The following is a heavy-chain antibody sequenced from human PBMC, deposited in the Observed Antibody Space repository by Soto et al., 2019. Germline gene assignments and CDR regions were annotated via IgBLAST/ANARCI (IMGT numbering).Heavy chain of an antibody. CDR1: GYTFTGYY. J-gene: IGHJ4*02. Sequence: ASVKVSCKASGYTFTGYYMHWVRQAPGQGLEWMGWINPNSGGTNCAQKFQGRVTMTRDTSISTAYMELSRLRSDDTAVYYCARDRPPVVYHSTNFDYWGQGTLVTVSS. D-gene: IGHD2-2*02. V-gene: IGHV1-2*02. CDR3: ARDRPPVVYHSTNFDY. CDR2: INPNSGGT.